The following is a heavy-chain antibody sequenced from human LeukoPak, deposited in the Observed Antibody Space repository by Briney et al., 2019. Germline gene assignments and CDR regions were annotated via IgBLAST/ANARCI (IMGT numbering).Heavy chain of an antibody. CDR2: INPSGGRT. J-gene: IGHJ4*02. CDR1: GYTFMNYY. CDR3: ARDAARGYSGYDRGDY. Sequence: ASVKVSCKASGYTFMNYYMHWVRQAPGQGLEWMGIINPSGGRTTYAQKFQGRVTMTRDTSTSTVYMELSSLRSEDTAVYYCARDAARGYSGYDRGDYWGQGTLVTVSS. V-gene: IGHV1-46*01. D-gene: IGHD5-12*01.